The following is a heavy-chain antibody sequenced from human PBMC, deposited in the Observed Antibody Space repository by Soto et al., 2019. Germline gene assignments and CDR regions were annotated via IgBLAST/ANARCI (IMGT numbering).Heavy chain of an antibody. CDR3: AKEYRDFWSGYLSANFDY. J-gene: IGHJ4*02. V-gene: IGHV3-30*18. CDR2: ISYDGSNK. CDR1: GFTFSSYG. Sequence: QVQLVESGGGVVQSGRSLRLSCAASGFTFSSYGMHWVRQAPGKGLEWVAVISYDGSNKYYADSVKGRFTISRDNSKNTLYLQMNSLRAEDTAVYYCAKEYRDFWSGYLSANFDYWGQGTLVTVSS. D-gene: IGHD3-3*01.